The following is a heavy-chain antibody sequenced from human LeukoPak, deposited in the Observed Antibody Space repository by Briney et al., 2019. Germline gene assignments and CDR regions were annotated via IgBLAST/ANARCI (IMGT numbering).Heavy chain of an antibody. CDR2: INQDGSEE. Sequence: GGSLRLSCAASGFTFSNYWMTWVRQAPGKGLEGVAHINQDGSEEHYMDSVKARFTISRDNAKNSLSLQMNSLGAEDTAVYYCVRDGGVSGYDLLDYWGQGTLVTVSS. CDR1: GFTFSNYW. J-gene: IGHJ4*02. V-gene: IGHV3-7*01. D-gene: IGHD5-12*01. CDR3: VRDGGVSGYDLLDY.